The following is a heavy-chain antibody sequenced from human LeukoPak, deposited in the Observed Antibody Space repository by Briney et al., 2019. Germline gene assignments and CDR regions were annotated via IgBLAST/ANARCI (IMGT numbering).Heavy chain of an antibody. CDR3: ASEYCSSTSCSPAYFDY. CDR1: GFTFSSYA. V-gene: IGHV3-30*04. D-gene: IGHD2-2*01. Sequence: GGSLRLSCAASGFTFSSYAMHWVRQAPGKGLEWVAVISYDGSNKYYADSVKGRFTISRDNSKNTLYLQMNSLRAEDTAVYYCASEYCSSTSCSPAYFDYWGQGTLVTVSS. CDR2: ISYDGSNK. J-gene: IGHJ4*02.